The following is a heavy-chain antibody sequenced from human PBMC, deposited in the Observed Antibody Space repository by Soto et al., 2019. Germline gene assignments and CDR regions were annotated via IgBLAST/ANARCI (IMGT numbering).Heavy chain of an antibody. D-gene: IGHD4-17*01. CDR2: INSDGSST. J-gene: IGHJ4*02. CDR3: ALSHTVTTDY. Sequence: EVQLVESGGGLVQPGGSLRLSCAASGLTFSSYWMHWVRQAPGKGLVWVSRINSDGSSTSYADSVKGRFTISRDNAKHTLYLQMHSLIAEDTAVYYCALSHTVTTDYWGQGTLVTVSS. V-gene: IGHV3-74*01. CDR1: GLTFSSYW.